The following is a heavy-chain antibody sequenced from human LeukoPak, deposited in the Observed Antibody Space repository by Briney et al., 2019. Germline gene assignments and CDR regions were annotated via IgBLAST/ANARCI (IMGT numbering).Heavy chain of an antibody. CDR1: GGTFSSYA. V-gene: IGHV1-69*13. CDR3: ARHSGYHSTMYLDY. J-gene: IGHJ4*02. D-gene: IGHD3-22*01. CDR2: ITAIFRTT. Sequence: ASVKVSCKASGGTFSSYAISWVRQAPGQGLEWMGGITAIFRTTNYAQKFQGRVAITADESMSTVYMELSSLRSEDTAVYYCARHSGYHSTMYLDYWGQGTLVTVSS.